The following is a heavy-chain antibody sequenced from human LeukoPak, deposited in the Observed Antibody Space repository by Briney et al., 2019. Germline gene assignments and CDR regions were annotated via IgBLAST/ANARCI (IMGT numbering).Heavy chain of an antibody. CDR2: ISGSSSFI. D-gene: IGHD6-6*01. CDR1: GFSFSSYS. Sequence: GGSLRLSCAASGFSFSSYSMNWVRQAPGKGLEWVSSISGSSSFIYYADSVKGRFTISRDNAKNSPYLQMNSLRGEDTAVYYCARGGSTSSSSHFHHWGQGTLVTVSS. J-gene: IGHJ1*01. V-gene: IGHV3-21*01. CDR3: ARGGSTSSSSHFHH.